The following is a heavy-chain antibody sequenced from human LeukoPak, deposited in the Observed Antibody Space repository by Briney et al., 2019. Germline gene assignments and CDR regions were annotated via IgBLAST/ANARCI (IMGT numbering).Heavy chain of an antibody. J-gene: IGHJ4*02. CDR3: VRDGGVSGYDLLDY. Sequence: PGGSLRLSCAAFGFTFSDYWMSWVRPAPRKGLEWVAHINQDGSEEHYMDSVKARFIISRDNAKNSLSLQMDSLRAEDTAVYYCVRDGGVSGYDLLDYWGQGTLVTVSS. CDR2: INQDGSEE. D-gene: IGHD5-12*01. V-gene: IGHV3-7*01. CDR1: GFTFSDYW.